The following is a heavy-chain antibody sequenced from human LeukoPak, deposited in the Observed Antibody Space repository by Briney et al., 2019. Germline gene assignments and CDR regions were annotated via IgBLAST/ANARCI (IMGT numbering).Heavy chain of an antibody. Sequence: ASVKVSCKASGYTFTGYYMHWVRQAPGQGLEWMGRINPNSGGTNYAQKFQGRVTMTRDTSTSTAYMELRSLRSDDTAVYYCARDRRTYYYDSSGYHGDYWGQGTLVTVSS. CDR1: GYTFTGYY. CDR3: ARDRRTYYYDSSGYHGDY. D-gene: IGHD3-22*01. J-gene: IGHJ4*02. CDR2: INPNSGGT. V-gene: IGHV1-2*06.